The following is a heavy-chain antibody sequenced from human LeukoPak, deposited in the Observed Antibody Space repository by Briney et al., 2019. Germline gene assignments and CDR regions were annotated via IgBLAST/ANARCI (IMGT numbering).Heavy chain of an antibody. CDR3: ARVPRDDYSSGYYYYYYMDV. CDR2: ISGSGGST. CDR1: GFTFSSYA. J-gene: IGHJ6*03. V-gene: IGHV3-23*01. Sequence: GGSLSLSCAASGFTFSSYAMSWVRQAPGKGLEWVSAISGSGGSTYYADSVKGRFTISRDNSKNTLYLQMNSLRAEDTAVYYCARVPRDDYSSGYYYYYYMDVWGKGTTVTVSS. D-gene: IGHD4-11*01.